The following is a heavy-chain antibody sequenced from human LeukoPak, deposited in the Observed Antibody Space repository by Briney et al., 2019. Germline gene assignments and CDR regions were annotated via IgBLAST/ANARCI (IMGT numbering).Heavy chain of an antibody. CDR1: GFPFSSYS. V-gene: IGHV3-53*01. CDR3: ARVSKYCGGDCYFDY. Sequence: GGSLRLSCAASGFPFSSYSMTWVRQAPGKGLEWVSVIYSGGSTYYADSVKGRFTISRDNSKNTLYLQMNSLRAEDTAVYYCARVSKYCGGDCYFDYWGQGTLVTVSS. CDR2: IYSGGST. D-gene: IGHD2-21*02. J-gene: IGHJ4*02.